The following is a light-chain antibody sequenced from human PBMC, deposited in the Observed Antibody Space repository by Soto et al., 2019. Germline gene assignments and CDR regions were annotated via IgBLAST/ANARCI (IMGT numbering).Light chain of an antibody. CDR3: QQYGSSGT. CDR1: QTVSIN. Sequence: EIVMTQSPATLSVPPGERATLSCRASQTVSINLAWYQHKPGQAPRLLIYGASSRATGIPDRFSGSGSGTDFTLTISRLEPEDFAVYYCQQYGSSGTFGQGTKVDIK. J-gene: IGKJ1*01. CDR2: GAS. V-gene: IGKV3-20*01.